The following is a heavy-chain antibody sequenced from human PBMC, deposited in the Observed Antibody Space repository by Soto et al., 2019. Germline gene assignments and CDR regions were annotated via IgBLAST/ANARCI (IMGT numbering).Heavy chain of an antibody. Sequence: GGSLRLSCAASGFTFSSYSMNWVRQAPGKGLEWVSSISSSSSYIYYADSVKGRFTISRDNDKNSLYLQMNSLRAEDTAVYYCARVFITMVRGVSPNHDAFDIWGQGTMVTVSS. V-gene: IGHV3-21*01. J-gene: IGHJ3*02. CDR2: ISSSSSYI. CDR1: GFTFSSYS. D-gene: IGHD3-10*01. CDR3: ARVFITMVRGVSPNHDAFDI.